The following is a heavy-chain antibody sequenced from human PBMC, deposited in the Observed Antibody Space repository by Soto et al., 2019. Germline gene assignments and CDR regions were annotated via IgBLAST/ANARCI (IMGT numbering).Heavy chain of an antibody. J-gene: IGHJ4*02. V-gene: IGHV4-30-2*01. Sequence: SETLSLTCAVSGGSISSGGYSWSWIRQPPGKGLEWIGYIYHSGSTYYNPSLKSRITISIDRSKNQLSLKLSSVTAADTAVYCCARGMTTVTTLDYWGQGTLVTVSS. D-gene: IGHD4-4*01. CDR3: ARGMTTVTTLDY. CDR1: GGSISSGGYS. CDR2: IYHSGST.